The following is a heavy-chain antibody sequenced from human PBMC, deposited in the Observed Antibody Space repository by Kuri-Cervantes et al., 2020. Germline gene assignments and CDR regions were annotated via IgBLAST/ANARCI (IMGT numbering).Heavy chain of an antibody. D-gene: IGHD3-10*01. CDR3: ARGRDSPMVRGLMPAPSNPGTSYHFYYMDV. V-gene: IGHV1-46*01. CDR2: INPSGGST. Sequence: ASVKVSCKASGYTFTSYYMHWVRQAPGQGLEWMGIINPSGGSTSYAQKFQGRVTVTTDTSTSTAYMELKSLRSDDTAVYYCARGRDSPMVRGLMPAPSNPGTSYHFYYMDVWGKGTAVTVSS. J-gene: IGHJ6*03. CDR1: GYTFTSYY.